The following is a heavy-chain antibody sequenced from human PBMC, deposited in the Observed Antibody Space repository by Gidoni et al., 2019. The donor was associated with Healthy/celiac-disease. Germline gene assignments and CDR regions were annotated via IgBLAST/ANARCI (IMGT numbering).Heavy chain of an antibody. CDR1: GGSISSSNW. V-gene: IGHV4-4*02. Sequence: QVQLQESGPGLVKPSGTLSLTCAVSGGSISSSNWWSWVRQPPGKGLEWIGEIYHSGSTNYNPSLKSRVTISVDKSKNQFSLKLSSVTAADTAVYYCARKGLSGWYQHDGNYFDYWGQGTLVTVSS. CDR3: ARKGLSGWYQHDGNYFDY. D-gene: IGHD6-19*01. CDR2: IYHSGST. J-gene: IGHJ4*02.